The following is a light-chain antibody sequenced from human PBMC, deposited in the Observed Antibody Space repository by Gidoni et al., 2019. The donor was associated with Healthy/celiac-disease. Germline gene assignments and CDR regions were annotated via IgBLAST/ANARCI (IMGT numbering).Light chain of an antibody. J-gene: IGKJ1*01. CDR2: GAS. CDR1: QSVSSSY. Sequence: EIVLTQSPGTLSLSPGERATLSCRASQSVSSSYLAWYQQKPGQAPRLLIYGASSRATGIPDRFSGSGSGTDFTLTISRLEPEDFAVYYCQQWGTFXQXTKVEIK. CDR3: QQWGT. V-gene: IGKV3-20*01.